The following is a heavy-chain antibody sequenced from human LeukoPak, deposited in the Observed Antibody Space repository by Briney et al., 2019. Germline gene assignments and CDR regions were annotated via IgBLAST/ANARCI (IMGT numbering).Heavy chain of an antibody. CDR2: ISAYNGNT. D-gene: IGHD6-13*01. J-gene: IGHJ6*02. CDR1: GYTFTSYG. CDR3: ARARIAAASYYYGMDV. Sequence: GASVKVSCKASGYTFTSYGISWVRQAPGQGLEWMGWISAYNGNTNYAQKLQGRVTMTTDTSTSTAYMELRSLRSDDTAVYYCARARIAAASYYYGMDVWGQGTTVTVSS. V-gene: IGHV1-18*01.